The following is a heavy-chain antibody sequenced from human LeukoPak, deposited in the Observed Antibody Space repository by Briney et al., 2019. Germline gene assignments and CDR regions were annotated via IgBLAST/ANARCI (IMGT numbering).Heavy chain of an antibody. CDR2: ISAYNGNT. CDR3: ARDPVLTVTTHWGFDP. V-gene: IGHV1-18*04. D-gene: IGHD4-17*01. J-gene: IGHJ5*02. CDR1: GYTFTSYY. Sequence: GASVKVSCKASGYTFTSYYMHWVRQAPGQGLEWMGWISAYNGNTNYAQKLQGRVTMTTDTSTSTAYMELRSLRSDDTAVYYCARDPVLTVTTHWGFDPWGQGTLVTVSS.